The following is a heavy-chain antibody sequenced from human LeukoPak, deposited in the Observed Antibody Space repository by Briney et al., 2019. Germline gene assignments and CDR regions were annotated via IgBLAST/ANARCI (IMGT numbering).Heavy chain of an antibody. J-gene: IGHJ6*02. Sequence: GVSLRLSCAASGFTIGPYAMYWVRQGPGRGLEWVSVIKADGSGTFYADSVRGRFTTSRDNSKNSLYLQMNSLTSEDTALYYCATWAFYHNLDVWGQGTTVIVSS. CDR2: IKADGSGT. CDR1: GFTIGPYA. D-gene: IGHD2/OR15-2a*01. V-gene: IGHV3-43*02. CDR3: ATWAFYHNLDV.